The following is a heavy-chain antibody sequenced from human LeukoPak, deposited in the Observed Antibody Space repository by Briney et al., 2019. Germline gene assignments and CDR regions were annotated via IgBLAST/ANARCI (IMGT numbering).Heavy chain of an antibody. CDR3: AKVAEVGATGYYYYMDV. D-gene: IGHD1-26*01. CDR1: GFTLSSNY. CDR2: TYSGGST. V-gene: IGHV3-66*01. Sequence: GGSLRLSCAASGFTLSSNYMNWVRQAPGKGLEWVSVTYSGGSTYYADSVKGRFTISRDNSKNTLYLQMNSLRAEDTAVYYCAKVAEVGATGYYYYMDVWGKGTTVTISS. J-gene: IGHJ6*03.